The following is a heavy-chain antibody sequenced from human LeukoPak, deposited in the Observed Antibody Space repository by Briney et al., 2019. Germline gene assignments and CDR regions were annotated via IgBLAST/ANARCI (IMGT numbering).Heavy chain of an antibody. Sequence: SETLSLTCTVSGYSISSGYYWGWIRQPPGKGLEWIGSIYHSGSTYYNPSLKSRVTISVDKSKNQFSLKLSSVAAADTAVYYCARVTVDIVATIMGGTLDYYFYMDVWGKGTTVTVSS. CDR3: ARVTVDIVATIMGGTLDYYFYMDV. V-gene: IGHV4-38-2*02. J-gene: IGHJ6*03. D-gene: IGHD5-12*01. CDR1: GYSISSGYY. CDR2: IYHSGST.